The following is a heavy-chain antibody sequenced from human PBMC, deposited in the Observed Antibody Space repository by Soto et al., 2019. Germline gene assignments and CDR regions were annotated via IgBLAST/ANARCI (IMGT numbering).Heavy chain of an antibody. D-gene: IGHD3-22*01. CDR1: GFTFSSYG. Sequence: QVQLVESGGGVVQPGRSLRLSCAASGFTFSSYGMHWVRQAPGKGLEWVAVISYDGSNKYYADSVKGRFTISRDNSKNTLYLQMNSLRAEDTAVYYCAKEGSSGYTNWYFDLWGSGTLVTVSS. CDR3: AKEGSSGYTNWYFDL. J-gene: IGHJ2*01. V-gene: IGHV3-30*18. CDR2: ISYDGSNK.